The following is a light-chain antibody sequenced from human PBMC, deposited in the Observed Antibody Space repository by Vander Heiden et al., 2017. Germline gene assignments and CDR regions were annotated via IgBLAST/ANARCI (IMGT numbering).Light chain of an antibody. J-gene: IGKJ2*01. V-gene: IGKV2-28*01. CDR1: QSLLHTNGYNY. CDR2: LGS. Sequence: DIVLAQSPRSLSVTPGQTASIPCRPSQSLLHTNGYNYLEWYLQKPGQSPQLLIYLGSDRASGVSARFGGSGSGTDFTLHISKVEAADVGVYYCMQSLQTYTFGRGTKLEI. CDR3: MQSLQTYT.